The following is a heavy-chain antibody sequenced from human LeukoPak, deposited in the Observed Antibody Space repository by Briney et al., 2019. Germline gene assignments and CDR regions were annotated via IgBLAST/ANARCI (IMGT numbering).Heavy chain of an antibody. V-gene: IGHV4-39*01. Sequence: PSESLSLTCTVSGGSISSSSYYWGWIRHPQGKGLEWIGSIYYSGSTYYNPSLKSRVTISVDTSKNQFSLKLSSVTAADTAVYYCARRSKTGTTDYWGQGTLVTVSS. D-gene: IGHD1-7*01. CDR1: GGSISSSSYY. CDR2: IYYSGST. CDR3: ARRSKTGTTDY. J-gene: IGHJ4*02.